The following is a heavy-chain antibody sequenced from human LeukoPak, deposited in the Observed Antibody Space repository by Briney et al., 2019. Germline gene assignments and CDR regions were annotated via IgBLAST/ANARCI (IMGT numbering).Heavy chain of an antibody. V-gene: IGHV3-7*02. CDR3: AKNGGPHGMDV. J-gene: IGHJ6*02. D-gene: IGHD3-10*01. CDR2: IKHDGSET. CDR1: GFTLSNIW. Sequence: GGSLRLSCAASGFTLSNIWMSWVRQAPGKGLEGVANIKHDGSETNYVDSVKGRFTISRDNAKNSLHLQMNSLRAEDTAVYYCAKNGGPHGMDVWGQGTTVTVSS.